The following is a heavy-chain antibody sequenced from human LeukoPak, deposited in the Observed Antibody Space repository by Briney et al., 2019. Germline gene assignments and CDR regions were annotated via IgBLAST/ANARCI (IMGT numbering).Heavy chain of an antibody. V-gene: IGHV4-59*01. D-gene: IGHD3-3*01. CDR1: GGSISSYY. CDR2: IYYSGST. CDR3: ARDARLYDFWSGYYTYYFDY. Sequence: KTSETLSLTCTVSGGSISSYYWSCIRQPPGKGLEWIGYIYYSGSTNYNPSLKSRVTISVDTSKNQFSLKLSSVTAADTAVYYCARDARLYDFWSGYYTYYFDYWGQGTLVTVSS. J-gene: IGHJ4*02.